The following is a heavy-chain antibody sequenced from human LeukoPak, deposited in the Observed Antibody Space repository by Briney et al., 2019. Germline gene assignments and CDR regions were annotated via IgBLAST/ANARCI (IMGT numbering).Heavy chain of an antibody. CDR2: IYHSGST. CDR3: ARDGRSGYEDL. CDR1: GGSISGYH. V-gene: IGHV4-59*12. D-gene: IGHD5-12*01. Sequence: SETLSLTCTVSGGSISGYHWSWIRQPPGKGLEWIGYIYHSGSTYYNPSLKSRVTISIDTSKNQFSLRLTSVTAADTAIYYCARDGRSGYEDLWGPGTLVTVSS. J-gene: IGHJ5*02.